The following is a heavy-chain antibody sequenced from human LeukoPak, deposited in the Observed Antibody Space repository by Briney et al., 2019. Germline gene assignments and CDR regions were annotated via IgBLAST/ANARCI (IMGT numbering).Heavy chain of an antibody. CDR1: GFTFSSYW. D-gene: IGHD6-6*01. CDR3: VREYSSSSGRALDI. J-gene: IGHJ3*02. V-gene: IGHV3-74*01. CDR2: ISTDGSST. Sequence: GGSLRLSCAASGFTFSSYWMHWVRQAPGKGLVWVSRISTDGSSTNSADSVKGRFTISRDNAKNTLYLQMNSLRAEDTAVYYCVREYSSSSGRALDIWGQGTMVTVSP.